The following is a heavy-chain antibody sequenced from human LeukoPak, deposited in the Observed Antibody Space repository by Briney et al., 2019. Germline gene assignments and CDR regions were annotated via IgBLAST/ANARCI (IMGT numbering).Heavy chain of an antibody. V-gene: IGHV4-61*02. J-gene: IGHJ6*03. CDR2: IYTSGST. Sequence: SQTLSLTCTVSGGSISSGSYYWSWIRQPPGKGLEWIGRIYTSGSTNYNPSLKSRVTISVDTSKNQFSLKLSSVTAADTAVYYCARGSSGYYYYYMDVWGKGTTVTVSS. CDR1: GGSISSGSYY. D-gene: IGHD3-22*01. CDR3: ARGSSGYYYYYMDV.